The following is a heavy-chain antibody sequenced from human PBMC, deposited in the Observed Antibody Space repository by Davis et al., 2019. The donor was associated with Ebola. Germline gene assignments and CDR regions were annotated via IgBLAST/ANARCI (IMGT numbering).Heavy chain of an antibody. J-gene: IGHJ6*02. D-gene: IGHD4-17*01. CDR3: AKGSLYGSRSITAGVDV. V-gene: IGHV3-23*01. Sequence: PGGSLRLSCAASGFTFTSHSMTWVRQVPGKGLEWVSGISGSGGSTYYADSVKGRFTFSRDNSKNTLYLQMNSLRAEDTAVYYCAKGSLYGSRSITAGVDVWGQGTTVTVSS. CDR2: ISGSGGST. CDR1: GFTFTSHS.